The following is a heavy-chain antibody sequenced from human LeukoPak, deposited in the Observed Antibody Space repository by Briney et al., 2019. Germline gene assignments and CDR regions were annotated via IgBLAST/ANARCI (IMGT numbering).Heavy chain of an antibody. Sequence: PGGSLRLSCAASGFTFSGYWMNWVRQAPGKGLEWVANIKQDGSEKKYVDSVKGRFTISRDNAKNALYLEMNTLRAEDTAVYYCASAGQAVAATLWDWAQGTLVTVSS. CDR3: ASAGQAVAATLWD. CDR2: IKQDGSEK. CDR1: GFTFSGYW. D-gene: IGHD6-19*01. V-gene: IGHV3-7*02. J-gene: IGHJ1*01.